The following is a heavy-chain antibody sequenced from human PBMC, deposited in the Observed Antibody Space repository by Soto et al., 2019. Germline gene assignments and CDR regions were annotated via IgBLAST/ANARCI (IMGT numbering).Heavy chain of an antibody. D-gene: IGHD2-2*01. V-gene: IGHV2-70*01. CDR2: IEWDADK. CDR3: ARMVVVRAGAGWLDP. J-gene: IGHJ5*02. CDR1: GFSLTTRGMC. Sequence: PTQTLTLTCTFSGFSLTTRGMCVRWIRQPPGKAMEWLALIEWDADKYYRTSLKTRLTISKDTAKNQVVLTMTNMDPVDTATYYCARMVVVRAGAGWLDPWGQGTLVTVSS.